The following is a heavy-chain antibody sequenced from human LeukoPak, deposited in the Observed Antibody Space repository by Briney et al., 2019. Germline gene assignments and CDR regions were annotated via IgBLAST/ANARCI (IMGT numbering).Heavy chain of an antibody. CDR2: IYTSGNT. CDR1: GGAMSNYY. CDR3: AGVYSSNSEFDY. D-gene: IGHD6-13*01. Sequence: SETLSLTCTVSGGAMSNYYWTWIRQPAGKGLEWIGRIYTSGNTNYNPSLESRVTMSVDTSKNQFSLNLSSVTAADTAVYYCAGVYSSNSEFDYWGQGTLVTVSS. J-gene: IGHJ4*02. V-gene: IGHV4-4*07.